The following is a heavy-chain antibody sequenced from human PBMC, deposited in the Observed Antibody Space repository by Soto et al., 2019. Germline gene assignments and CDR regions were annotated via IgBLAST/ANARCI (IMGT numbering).Heavy chain of an antibody. Sequence: PSETLSLTCTVSGGSISSGGYYWSWIRQHPGKGLEWIGYIYYSGSTYYNPSLKSRVTISVDTSKNQFSLKLSSVTAADTAVYYCARNHRRGYYYDQNWFDPWSQGTLVTVSS. V-gene: IGHV4-31*03. J-gene: IGHJ5*02. CDR1: GGSISSGGYY. CDR2: IYYSGST. CDR3: ARNHRRGYYYDQNWFDP. D-gene: IGHD3-22*01.